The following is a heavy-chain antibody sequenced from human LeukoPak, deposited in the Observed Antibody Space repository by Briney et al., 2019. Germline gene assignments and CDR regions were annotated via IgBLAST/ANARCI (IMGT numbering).Heavy chain of an antibody. V-gene: IGHV4-39*07. CDR2: IYYSGNT. D-gene: IGHD6-25*01. J-gene: IGHJ6*03. CDR1: GGSIATTTYY. CDR3: AKDFSSASYTYYYYYMDV. Sequence: SETLSLTCTVSGGSIATTTYYWGWIRQPPGKGLEWIGSIYYSGNTYYNPSLKSRVTISLDTSKNQFSLKVSSVTAADTAIYYCAKDFSSASYTYYYYYMDVWGKGTTVTVSS.